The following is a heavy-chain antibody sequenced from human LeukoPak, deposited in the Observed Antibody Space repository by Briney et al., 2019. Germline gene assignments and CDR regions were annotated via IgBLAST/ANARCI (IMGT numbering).Heavy chain of an antibody. J-gene: IGHJ3*02. CDR2: IYTSGST. CDR3: ARDEVVVVPAAPSEGFDI. CDR1: GGSISSYY. V-gene: IGHV4-4*07. Sequence: SETLSLTCTVSGGSISSYYWSWIRQPAGKGLEWIGRIYTSGSTNYNPSLKSRVTMSVDTSKNQFSLKLSSVTAADTAVYYCARDEVVVVPAAPSEGFDIWGQGTMVTVSS. D-gene: IGHD2-2*01.